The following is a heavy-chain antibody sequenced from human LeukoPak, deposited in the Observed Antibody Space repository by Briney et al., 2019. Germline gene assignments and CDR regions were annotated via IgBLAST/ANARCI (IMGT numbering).Heavy chain of an antibody. J-gene: IGHJ3*01. V-gene: IGHV3-9*01. D-gene: IGHD6-13*01. CDR1: GIIFHDYG. CDR2: ISWNSNTI. Sequence: GGSLRLSCAASGIIFHDYGMHWVRQAPGKGLEWVSSISWNSNTIAYGETVRGRFTISRGNSKNSLYLQMNSLRIEDTAFYYCAKFKRAGQQLGGHAFDLWGQGTLVTVSS. CDR3: AKFKRAGQQLGGHAFDL.